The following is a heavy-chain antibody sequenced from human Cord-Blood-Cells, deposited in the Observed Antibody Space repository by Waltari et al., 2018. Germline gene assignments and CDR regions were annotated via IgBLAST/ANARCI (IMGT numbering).Heavy chain of an antibody. CDR2: INHSGST. V-gene: IGHV4-34*01. Sequence: QVQLQQWGAGLLKPSETLSLTCAVYGGSFRGYYWSWIRQPPGKGLEWIGEINHSGSTNYNPTLKSRVTISVDTSKNQFSLKLSSVTAADTAVYYCAPRLNGAMVTAVSYWSQGTLVTVSS. CDR1: GGSFRGYY. D-gene: IGHD5-18*01. J-gene: IGHJ4*02. CDR3: APRLNGAMVTAVSY.